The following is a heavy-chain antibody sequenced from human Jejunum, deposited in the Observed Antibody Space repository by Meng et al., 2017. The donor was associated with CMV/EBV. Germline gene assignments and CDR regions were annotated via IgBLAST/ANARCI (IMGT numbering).Heavy chain of an antibody. CDR1: RYNFTRYP. Sequence: QVQPVHVEAALKKPGASMKVSCKTSRYNFTRYPMNWWGQGPGQGLEWMGWISTNTGNPTYAQGFTGRFVFSVDTSVSTAYLQISSLKAEDTAVYYCGTLKYTSGFYGPAYWGQGALVTVSS. V-gene: IGHV7-4-1*02. CDR3: GTLKYTSGFYGPAY. CDR2: ISTNTGNP. J-gene: IGHJ4*02. D-gene: IGHD6-19*01.